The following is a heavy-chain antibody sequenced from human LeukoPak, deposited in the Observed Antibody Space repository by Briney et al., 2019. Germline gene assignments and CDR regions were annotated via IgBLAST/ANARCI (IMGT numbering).Heavy chain of an antibody. Sequence: ASVKVSCKASGYTFTGYYLHWVRRAPGQGLEWMAWINPYSGATNCAQNFQGRVTLTSDTSISTTYMELTSLRSDDTAVYFCARVANPPDFVVVRAARSDLGKFDYWGQGSLVTVS. J-gene: IGHJ4*02. CDR2: INPYSGAT. CDR1: GYTFTGYY. V-gene: IGHV1-2*02. CDR3: ARVANPPDFVVVRAARSDLGKFDY. D-gene: IGHD2-2*01.